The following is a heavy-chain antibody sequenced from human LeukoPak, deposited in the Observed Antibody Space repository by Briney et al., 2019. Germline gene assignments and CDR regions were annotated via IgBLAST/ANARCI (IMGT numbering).Heavy chain of an antibody. V-gene: IGHV4-59*01. CDR1: GGSISSYY. J-gene: IGHJ4*02. Sequence: SETLSLTCTVSGGSISSYYWSWVRQPPGKGLEWIGYIYYSGSTKYNPSLKSRGTISVDTSKNKISLKLSSVTAADTAVYYCARVDPDSSSTLEVFDYWGQGTLVTVSS. CDR3: ARVDPDSSSTLEVFDY. D-gene: IGHD6-6*01. CDR2: IYYSGST.